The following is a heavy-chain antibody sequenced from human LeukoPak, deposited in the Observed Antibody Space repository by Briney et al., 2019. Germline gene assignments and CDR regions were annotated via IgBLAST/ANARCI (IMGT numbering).Heavy chain of an antibody. J-gene: IGHJ3*02. CDR3: ARGLDYYDSSGYSNDAFDI. D-gene: IGHD3-22*01. Sequence: SVKVSCKASGGTFSSYAISWVRQAPGQGLEWMGGIIPIFGTANYAQKFQGRVTITADESTSTAYMELSSLRSEDTAVYYCARGLDYYDSSGYSNDAFDIWGQGTMVTVSS. CDR2: IIPIFGTA. V-gene: IGHV1-69*13. CDR1: GGTFSSYA.